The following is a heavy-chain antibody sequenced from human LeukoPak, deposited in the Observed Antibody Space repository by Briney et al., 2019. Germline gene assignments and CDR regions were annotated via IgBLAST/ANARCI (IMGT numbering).Heavy chain of an antibody. CDR2: IYSGGST. CDR3: ARKSGDF. V-gene: IGHV3-66*01. J-gene: IGHJ4*02. Sequence: GGSLKLSCAASGFTVSSNYMSWVRQAPGKGLEWVSVIYSGGSTYYADSVKGRFTISRDNAKNSLYLQMNSLRAEDTALYYCARKSGDFWGQGTLVTVSS. CDR1: GFTVSSNY.